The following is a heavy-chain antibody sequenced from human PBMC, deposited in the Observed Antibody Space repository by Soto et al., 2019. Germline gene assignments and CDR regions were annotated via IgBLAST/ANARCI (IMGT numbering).Heavy chain of an antibody. CDR3: ARTPPYYYGSGSYSSNRPTWFDP. Sequence: TVEVCCKASVGTFSSYTISWVRQAPGQGLEWMGRSIPILGIANYAQKFQGRVTITADKSTSTAYMELSSLRSEDTAVYYCARTPPYYYGSGSYSSNRPTWFDPWGQGTLVTVSS. D-gene: IGHD3-10*01. V-gene: IGHV1-69*02. CDR2: SIPILGIA. J-gene: IGHJ5*02. CDR1: VGTFSSYT.